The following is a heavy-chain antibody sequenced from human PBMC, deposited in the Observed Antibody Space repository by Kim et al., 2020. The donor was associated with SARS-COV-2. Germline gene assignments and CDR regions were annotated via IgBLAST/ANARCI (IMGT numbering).Heavy chain of an antibody. Sequence: ASVKVSCKASGYTFTSYYMHWVRQAPGQGLEWMGIINPSGGSTSYAQKFQGRVTMTRDTSTSTVYMELSSLRSEDTAVYYCARDTIAAAGTVTPNFDYWGQGTLVTVSS. CDR1: GYTFTSYY. CDR3: ARDTIAAAGTVTPNFDY. V-gene: IGHV1-46*01. D-gene: IGHD6-13*01. J-gene: IGHJ4*02. CDR2: INPSGGST.